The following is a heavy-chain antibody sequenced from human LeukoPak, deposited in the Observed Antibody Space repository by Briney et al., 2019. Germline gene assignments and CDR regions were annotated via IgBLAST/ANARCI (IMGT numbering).Heavy chain of an antibody. CDR2: IISNGGST. CDR3: ARVRMGATVSDFYYYYMDV. V-gene: IGHV3-64*01. D-gene: IGHD1-26*01. CDR1: GFTFSSYS. Sequence: PGGSLRLSCAASGFTFSSYSMHWVRQAPGKGLESVSAIISNGGSTYYANSVKGRFTISRDNSKNTLYLQMGSLSVEDMAVYYCARVRMGATVSDFYYYYMDVWGKGTTVTVSS. J-gene: IGHJ6*03.